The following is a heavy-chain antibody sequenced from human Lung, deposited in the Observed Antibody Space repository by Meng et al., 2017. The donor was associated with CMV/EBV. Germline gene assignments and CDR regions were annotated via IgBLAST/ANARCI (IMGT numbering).Heavy chain of an antibody. CDR3: ARVKLDEVAMLGVSSTRSDVYALDV. D-gene: IGHD3-16*01. J-gene: IGHJ6*02. Sequence: SETLSLXCTVSGDSIRRTTYYWGWIRQPPGKGLEWIGSISYSGSTYYNPSLKSRVSIPLDASKKHFSLKLPSVTAADTAVYFCARVKLDEVAMLGVSSTRSDVYALDVWGRGTTVTVSS. CDR1: GDSIRRTTYY. CDR2: ISYSGST. V-gene: IGHV4-39*07.